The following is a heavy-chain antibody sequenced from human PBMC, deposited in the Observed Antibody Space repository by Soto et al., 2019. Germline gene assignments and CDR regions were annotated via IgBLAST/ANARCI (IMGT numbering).Heavy chain of an antibody. CDR3: ARVLRYFDWLFDPYYFDY. V-gene: IGHV3-11*01. CDR2: ISSSGSTI. D-gene: IGHD3-9*01. J-gene: IGHJ4*02. CDR1: GFTFSDYY. Sequence: KSGGSLRLSCAASGFTFSDYYMSWIRQAPGKGLEWVSYISSSGSTIYYADSVKGRFTISRDNAKNSLYLQMNSLRAEDTAVYYCARVLRYFDWLFDPYYFDYWGQGTLVTVSS.